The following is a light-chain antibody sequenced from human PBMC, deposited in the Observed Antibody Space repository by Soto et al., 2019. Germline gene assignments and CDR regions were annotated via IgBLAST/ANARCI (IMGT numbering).Light chain of an antibody. CDR3: SSYTSSSTLV. J-gene: IGLJ1*01. V-gene: IGLV2-14*01. CDR2: DVS. CDR1: SSDVGGYNY. Sequence: QSALTQPASVSGSPGQSITISCTGTSSDVGGYNYVSWYQQHPGKAPKVIIYDVSYRPSGVSNRFSGSKSGNTASLTISGLQSEDEADYYCSSYTSSSTLVFGIGTKVTVL.